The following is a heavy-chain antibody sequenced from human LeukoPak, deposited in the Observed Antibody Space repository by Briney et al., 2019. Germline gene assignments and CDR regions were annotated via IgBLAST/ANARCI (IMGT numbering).Heavy chain of an antibody. CDR3: AREQTYGDYFDY. V-gene: IGHV3-48*03. CDR2: ISSNGGAI. Sequence: GGSLSLPCVVSGFTLRTYEMNWVRQAPGKGLEWVSYISSNGGAISYEDSEKGRFTISRDNAKNSLYLQMNGLRPEDTAVYYCAREQTYGDYFDYWGRGTLVTVSS. J-gene: IGHJ4*02. D-gene: IGHD4-17*01. CDR1: GFTLRTYE.